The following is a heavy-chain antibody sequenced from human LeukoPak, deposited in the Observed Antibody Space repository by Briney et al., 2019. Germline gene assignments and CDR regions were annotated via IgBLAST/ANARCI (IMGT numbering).Heavy chain of an antibody. V-gene: IGHV1-18*01. CDR3: ARGPEGEQRPFDY. CDR2: ISGSNGKT. Sequence: ASVKVSCKASGYTFTNYGVTWVRQAPGQGLEWMGWISGSNGKTNYAQMLQDRVTMTIDTSTSTAFMELSSLRSEDTAVYYCARGPEGEQRPFDYWGQGTLVTVSS. D-gene: IGHD3-16*01. CDR1: GYTFTNYG. J-gene: IGHJ4*02.